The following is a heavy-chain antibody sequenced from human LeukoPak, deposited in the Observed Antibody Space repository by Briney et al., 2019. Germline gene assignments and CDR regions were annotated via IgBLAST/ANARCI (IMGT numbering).Heavy chain of an antibody. CDR3: AKVPPYCGGDCDYYYMDV. V-gene: IGHV3-30*02. D-gene: IGHD2-21*01. CDR1: GFIFRNYG. Sequence: GGSLRLSCAASGFIFRNYGMHWVRQAPGKGLEWVAFIRYDGSNKYYADSVKGRFTISRDNSKNTLYLQMNSLRAEDTAVYYCAKVPPYCGGDCDYYYMDVWGKGTTVTVSS. CDR2: IRYDGSNK. J-gene: IGHJ6*03.